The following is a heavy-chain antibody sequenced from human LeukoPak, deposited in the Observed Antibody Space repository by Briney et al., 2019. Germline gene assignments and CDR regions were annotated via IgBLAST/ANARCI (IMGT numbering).Heavy chain of an antibody. Sequence: SVKVSCKASGGTFSSYAISWVRQAPGQGLEWMGGIIPIFGTANYAQKFQGRVTITADESTSTAYMELSSLRSEDTAVYYCATQYQPLLAPSDYWGQGTLVTVSS. CDR2: IIPIFGTA. D-gene: IGHD2-2*01. V-gene: IGHV1-69*13. J-gene: IGHJ4*02. CDR3: ATQYQPLLAPSDY. CDR1: GGTFSSYA.